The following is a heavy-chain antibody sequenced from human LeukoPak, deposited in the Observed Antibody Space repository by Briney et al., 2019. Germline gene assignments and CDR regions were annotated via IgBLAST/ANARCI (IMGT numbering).Heavy chain of an antibody. D-gene: IGHD3-22*01. Sequence: GESLKISCKGSGYSFTSYWIGWVRQMPGKGLEWMGIIYPGDFDTRYSPSFQGQVTISADKSISTAYLQWSSLKASDTAMYYCARSTYYYDSSGHFDYWGQGTLVTVSS. V-gene: IGHV5-51*01. J-gene: IGHJ4*02. CDR1: GYSFTSYW. CDR3: ARSTYYYDSSGHFDY. CDR2: IYPGDFDT.